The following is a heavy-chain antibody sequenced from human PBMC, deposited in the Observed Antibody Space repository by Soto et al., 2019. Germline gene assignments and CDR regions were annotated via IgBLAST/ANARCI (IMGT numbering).Heavy chain of an antibody. V-gene: IGHV3-7*05. CDR3: ARDGYSSGWYGNWFDP. CDR2: IKQDGSEK. J-gene: IGHJ5*02. D-gene: IGHD6-19*01. CDR1: GFTFSSYW. Sequence: GGSLRLSCAASGFTFSSYWMSWVRQAPGKGLEWVANIKQDGSEKYYVDTVKGQFTISRDNAKNSLYLQMNSLRAEDTDVYYCARDGYSSGWYGNWFDPWGQGTLVTVSS.